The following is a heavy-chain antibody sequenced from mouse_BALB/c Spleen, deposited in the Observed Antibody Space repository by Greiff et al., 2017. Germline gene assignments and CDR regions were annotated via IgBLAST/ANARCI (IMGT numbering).Heavy chain of an antibody. CDR1: GYSITSGYY. CDR3: AREAFMTTPYYFDY. V-gene: IGHV3-6*02. J-gene: IGHJ2*01. CDR2: ISYDGSN. D-gene: IGHD1-2*01. Sequence: EVQLQQSGPGLVKPSQSLSLTCSVTGYSITSGYYWNWIRQFPGNNLEWMGYISYDGSNNYNPSLKNRISITRDTSKNQFFLKLNSVTTEDTATYYCAREAFMTTPYYFDYWGQGTTLTVSS.